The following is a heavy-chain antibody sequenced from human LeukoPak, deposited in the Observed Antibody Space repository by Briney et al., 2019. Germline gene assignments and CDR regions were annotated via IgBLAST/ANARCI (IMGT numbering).Heavy chain of an antibody. D-gene: IGHD2-15*01. CDR3: ARDKCSGGSCYLYFDY. V-gene: IGHV3-21*01. Sequence: GGSLRLSCAASGFTFSSYSMNWVRQAPGKGLEWVSSISSSSSYIYYADSVKGRFTISRDNAKNSLYLQMNSLRAEDTAVYYCARDKCSGGSCYLYFDYWGQGTLATVSS. CDR1: GFTFSSYS. CDR2: ISSSSSYI. J-gene: IGHJ4*02.